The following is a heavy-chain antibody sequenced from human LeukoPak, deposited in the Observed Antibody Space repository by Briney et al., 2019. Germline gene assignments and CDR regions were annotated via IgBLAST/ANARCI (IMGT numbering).Heavy chain of an antibody. CDR1: GFTFSIYW. J-gene: IGHJ5*02. D-gene: IGHD3-16*02. Sequence: GGSLRLSCAASGFTFSIYWMHWVRQAPGKGLVWVSRINSDGSSTNYADSVKGRFTISRDNSKNTLYLQMNSLRAEDTAVYYCAIYDYVWGSYRGSWGQGTLVTVSS. V-gene: IGHV3-74*01. CDR3: AIYDYVWGSYRGS. CDR2: INSDGSST.